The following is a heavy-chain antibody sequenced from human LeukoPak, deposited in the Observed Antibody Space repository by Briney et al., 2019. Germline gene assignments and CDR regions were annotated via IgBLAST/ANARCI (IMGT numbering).Heavy chain of an antibody. D-gene: IGHD1-26*01. CDR3: ARRGGSYSGFDY. CDR2: IYYSGST. Sequence: PSETLSLTCTVSGGSISSYYWSWIRQPPGKGLEWIGYIYYSGSTNYNPSLKSRVTISVDTSKNQFSLKLSSVTAADTAVYYCARRGGSYSGFDYWGQGTLVTVSS. J-gene: IGHJ4*02. V-gene: IGHV4-59*08. CDR1: GGSISSYY.